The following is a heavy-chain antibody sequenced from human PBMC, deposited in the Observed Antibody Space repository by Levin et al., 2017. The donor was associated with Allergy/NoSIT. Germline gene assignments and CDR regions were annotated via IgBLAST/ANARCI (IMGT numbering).Heavy chain of an antibody. CDR2: INPNSGGT. J-gene: IGHJ4*02. CDR3: AREGVYCTNGVGPLSD. D-gene: IGHD2-8*01. V-gene: IGHV1-2*02. CDR1: GYTFTGYY. Sequence: ASVKVSCKASGYTFTGYYMHWVRQAPGQGLEWMGWINPNSGGTNYAQKFQGRVTMTRDTSISTAYMELSRLRSDDTAVYYCAREGVYCTNGVGPLSDWGQGTLVTVSS.